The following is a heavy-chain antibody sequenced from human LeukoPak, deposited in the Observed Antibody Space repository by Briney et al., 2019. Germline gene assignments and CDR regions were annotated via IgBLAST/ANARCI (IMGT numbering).Heavy chain of an antibody. Sequence: PSETLSLTCTVSGGSISSYYWSWIRQPPGKGLEWIGYIYYSGSTNYSPSLKSRVTISVDTSKNQFSLKLSSVTAADTAVYYCARRGYSYGRNDAFDIWGQGTMVTVSS. CDR2: IYYSGST. CDR3: ARRGYSYGRNDAFDI. V-gene: IGHV4-59*12. D-gene: IGHD5-18*01. J-gene: IGHJ3*02. CDR1: GGSISSYY.